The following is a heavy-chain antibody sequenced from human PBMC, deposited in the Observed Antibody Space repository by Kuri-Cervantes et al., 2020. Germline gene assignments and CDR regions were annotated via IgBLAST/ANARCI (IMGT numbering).Heavy chain of an antibody. V-gene: IGHV3-7*01. CDR3: ASSATARGGRDV. D-gene: IGHD5-18*01. CDR2: TKYDESEK. J-gene: IGHJ6*02. CDR1: GFTFSNYW. Sequence: GESLKISCAASGFTFSNYWMSWVRQAPGKGLEWVANTKYDESEKYYVDSVKGRFTISRDNAKDSLYLQMNNLRSEDTAVYYCASSATARGGRDVWGQGTTVTVSS.